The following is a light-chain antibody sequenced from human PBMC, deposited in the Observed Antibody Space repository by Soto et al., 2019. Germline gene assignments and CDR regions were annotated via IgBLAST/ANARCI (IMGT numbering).Light chain of an antibody. J-gene: IGLJ2*01. V-gene: IGLV2-8*01. CDR2: EVS. CDR1: SSDVGGYNY. Sequence: QSVLTQPPSASGSPGQSVTISCTGTSSDVGGYNYVSWHQQHPGKAPKLMIYEVSKRPSGVPDRFSGSKSGNTASLTVSGLQAEDEADYYCSSYGGNNNMIFGGGTQLTVL. CDR3: SSYGGNNNMI.